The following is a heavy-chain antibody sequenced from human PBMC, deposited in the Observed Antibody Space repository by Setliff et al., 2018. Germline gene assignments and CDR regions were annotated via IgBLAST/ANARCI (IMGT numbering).Heavy chain of an antibody. Sequence: SETLSLTCTVSGASISSGTYYWAWIRQPPGKGLEWIGRIHYRGTTYSNASLASRLTISVDTAKNQFSLKLTSVTAADTAVYYCVRTGTYRYFDYWGQGTRVPSPQ. CDR3: VRTGTYRYFDY. CDR2: IHYRGTT. V-gene: IGHV4-39*01. D-gene: IGHD1-1*01. J-gene: IGHJ4*02. CDR1: GASISSGTYY.